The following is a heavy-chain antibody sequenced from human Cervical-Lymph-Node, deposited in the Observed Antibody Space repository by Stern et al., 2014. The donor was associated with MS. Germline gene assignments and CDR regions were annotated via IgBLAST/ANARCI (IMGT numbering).Heavy chain of an antibody. J-gene: IGHJ4*02. V-gene: IGHV5-51*01. CDR3: ARQRYFDY. Sequence: QLVQSGPEVKRPGKSLKISCQASGYTFTSYWIGWVPQMPGTSLEWIAIIFPGGSDIRYSPSFQGQVTISADKSSSTAYLQWNNLKASDTAIYYCARQRYFDYWGQGTLVTVSS. CDR1: GYTFTSYW. CDR2: IFPGGSDI.